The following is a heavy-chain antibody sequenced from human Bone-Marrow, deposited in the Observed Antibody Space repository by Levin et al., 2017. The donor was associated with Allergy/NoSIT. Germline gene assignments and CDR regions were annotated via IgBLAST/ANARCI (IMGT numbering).Heavy chain of an antibody. V-gene: IGHV3-21*01. J-gene: IGHJ6*02. D-gene: IGHD1-26*01. Sequence: PGGSLRLSCAASGFTFSSYSMNWVRQAPGKGLEWVSSISSSSSYIYYADSVKGRFTISRDNAKNSLYLQMNSLRAEDTAVYYCARDRVGATRRGRYYYYGMDVWGQGTTVTVSS. CDR3: ARDRVGATRRGRYYYYGMDV. CDR2: ISSSSSYI. CDR1: GFTFSSYS.